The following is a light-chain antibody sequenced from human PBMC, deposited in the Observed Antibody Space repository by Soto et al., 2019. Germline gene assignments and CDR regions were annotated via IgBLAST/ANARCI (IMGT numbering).Light chain of an antibody. CDR2: KAS. V-gene: IGKV1-5*03. J-gene: IGKJ1*01. Sequence: DIQMTQSPSTLSASVGDRVTITCRASQRISSWLAWYQQKPGKAPKLLIYKASSLESGVPSRFSGSGSGTEVTLTISSLQPDDFATYYCQQFNNYPWTFGQGTRVEIK. CDR3: QQFNNYPWT. CDR1: QRISSW.